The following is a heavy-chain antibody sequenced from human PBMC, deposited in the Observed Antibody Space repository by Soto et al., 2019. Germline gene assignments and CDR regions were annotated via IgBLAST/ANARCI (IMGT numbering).Heavy chain of an antibody. V-gene: IGHV4-38-2*02. J-gene: IGHJ4*02. CDR3: ARAPRGDWSLDY. D-gene: IGHD2-21*02. CDR2: SYHSEST. CDR1: GYSISSGYY. Sequence: QVQLQESGPGLVKPSETLSLTCTVSGYSISSGYYWGWIRQPPGKGLEWIGSSYHSESTYYNPSLKSRVTISVDTSKNQFSLKLSSVTAADTAVYYCARAPRGDWSLDYWGQGTLVTVSS.